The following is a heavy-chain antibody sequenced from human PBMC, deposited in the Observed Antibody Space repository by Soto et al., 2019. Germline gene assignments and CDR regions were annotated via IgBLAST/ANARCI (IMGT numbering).Heavy chain of an antibody. Sequence: VVPLRVSCAAAGFTFSDYYMSWIRQAPGKGLEWVSYISSSSSYTNYADSVKGRFTISRDNAKNSLYLQMNSLRAEDTAVYYCARAYGSGSWLYFDYWGQGTLVTVSS. D-gene: IGHD3-10*01. CDR3: ARAYGSGSWLYFDY. V-gene: IGHV3-11*06. CDR1: GFTFSDYY. J-gene: IGHJ4*02. CDR2: ISSSSSYT.